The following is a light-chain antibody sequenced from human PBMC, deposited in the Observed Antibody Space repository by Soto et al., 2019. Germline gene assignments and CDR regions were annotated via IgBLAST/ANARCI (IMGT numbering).Light chain of an antibody. CDR1: QSVSSNF. Sequence: DIVLTQSPGTLSLSPGERATLSCRASQSVSSNFLAWYQQKPGQAPKLLISGASSRATGIPDRFSGSGSGTDFTLTISRLEPEDFALYSCQQYGSSPGTFGQGTKLEIK. J-gene: IGKJ2*02. CDR3: QQYGSSPGT. V-gene: IGKV3-20*01. CDR2: GAS.